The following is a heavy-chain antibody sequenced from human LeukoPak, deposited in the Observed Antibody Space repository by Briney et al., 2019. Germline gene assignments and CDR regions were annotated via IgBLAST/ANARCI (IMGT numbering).Heavy chain of an antibody. V-gene: IGHV1-2*02. CDR3: AIGGYYGSGDSPDY. Sequence: ASVKVSCKASGYTFTGYYMHWVRQAPGQGLEWMGWINPNSGGTNYAQKFQRRVTMTRDTSISTAYMELSRLRSDDTAVYYCAIGGYYGSGDSPDYWGQGNLVTVSS. CDR1: GYTFTGYY. CDR2: INPNSGGT. D-gene: IGHD3-10*01. J-gene: IGHJ4*02.